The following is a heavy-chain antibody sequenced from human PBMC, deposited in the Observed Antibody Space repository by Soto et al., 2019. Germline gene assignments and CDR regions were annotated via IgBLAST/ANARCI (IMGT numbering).Heavy chain of an antibody. J-gene: IGHJ5*01. CDR3: ARGRYCLTGRCFPNWFDS. CDR2: VYKSATT. V-gene: IGHV4-30-4*01. CDR1: GDSISNLDYF. D-gene: IGHD7-27*01. Sequence: SETLSLTCSVSGDSISNLDYFWAWIRQPPGQALEYIGYVYKSATTYYNPSFESRVAISVDTSKSQFSLNVTSVTAADTAVYFCARGRYCLTGRCFPNWFDSWGQGALVTVSS.